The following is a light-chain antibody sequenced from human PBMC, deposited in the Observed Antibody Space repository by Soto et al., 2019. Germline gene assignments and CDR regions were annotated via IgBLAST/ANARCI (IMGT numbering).Light chain of an antibody. J-gene: IGKJ4*01. CDR2: KAS. CDR3: QQYEAYPLT. Sequence: DIQLTQSPSTLSASVGDRVTITCRASQSIKTWLAWYQQKSGKAPKLLVYKASSLEGGGPSRFSGRGSATEFTLTISTLQPDDFATYYCQQYEAYPLTFGGGTKVEI. V-gene: IGKV1-5*03. CDR1: QSIKTW.